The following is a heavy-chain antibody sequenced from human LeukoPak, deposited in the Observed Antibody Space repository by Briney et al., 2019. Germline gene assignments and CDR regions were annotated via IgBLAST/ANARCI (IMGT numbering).Heavy chain of an antibody. J-gene: IGHJ4*02. CDR3: ASGITIFGVVRGPAY. CDR1: GGSISSYY. D-gene: IGHD3-3*01. Sequence: SETLSLTCTVSGGSISSYYWSWIRQPPGKGLEWIGYIYYSGSTNYNPSLKSRVTISVDTSKNQFSLKLSSVTAADTAVYYCASGITIFGVVRGPAYWGQGTLVTVSS. CDR2: IYYSGST. V-gene: IGHV4-59*08.